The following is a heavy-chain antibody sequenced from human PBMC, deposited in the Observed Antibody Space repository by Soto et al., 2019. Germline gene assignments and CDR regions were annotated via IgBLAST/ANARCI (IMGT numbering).Heavy chain of an antibody. D-gene: IGHD5-12*01. CDR2: IVPVFGRP. V-gene: IGHV1-69*13. Sequence: AASVKVSCKXSGGSFSNFGISWVRQAPGQGLEWMGGIVPVFGRPNYAQRFQGRLTITADESTSTGYMELISLRSDDTAVYYCAREGSGYNFWGQGTQVTVSS. CDR1: GGSFSNFG. CDR3: AREGSGYNF. J-gene: IGHJ4*02.